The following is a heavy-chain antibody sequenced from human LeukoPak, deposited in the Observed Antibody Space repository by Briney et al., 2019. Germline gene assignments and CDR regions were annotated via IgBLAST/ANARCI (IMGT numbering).Heavy chain of an antibody. CDR3: ARVTHYYMDV. D-gene: IGHD2-21*02. V-gene: IGHV4-34*01. CDR2: INHSGST. Sequence: PSETLSLTCAVYGGSFSGYYWGWIRQPPGKGLEWIGEINHSGSTNYNPSLKSRVTISVDTSKNQFSLKLSSVTAADTAVYYCARVTHYYMDVWGKGTTVTVSS. CDR1: GGSFSGYY. J-gene: IGHJ6*03.